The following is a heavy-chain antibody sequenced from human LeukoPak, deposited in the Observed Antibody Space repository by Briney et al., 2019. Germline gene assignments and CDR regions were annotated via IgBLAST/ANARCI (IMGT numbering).Heavy chain of an antibody. D-gene: IGHD2-2*01. CDR2: ISSSSSTI. J-gene: IGHJ6*02. Sequence: GGSLRLSCAASGFTFSDYYMSWIRQAPGRGLEWVSYISSSSSTIYYADSVKGRFTISRDNAKNSLYLQMNSLRAEDTAVYYCATHCSSTSCYLAQYYYYGMDVWSQGTTVTVSS. V-gene: IGHV3-11*01. CDR3: ATHCSSTSCYLAQYYYYGMDV. CDR1: GFTFSDYY.